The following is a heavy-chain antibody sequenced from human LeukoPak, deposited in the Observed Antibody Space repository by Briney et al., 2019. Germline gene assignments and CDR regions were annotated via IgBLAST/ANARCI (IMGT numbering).Heavy chain of an antibody. V-gene: IGHV4-59*08. CDR3: ARVTGATSPYYFDY. CDR2: FYYSGT. CDR1: GGSISSYY. Sequence: SETLSLTCTVSGGSISSYYWSWIRQPPGKGLEWIGNFYYSGTNYNPSLKSRVTISVDTSKNQVSLKLSSVTAADTAVYYCARVTGATSPYYFDYWGQGTLVTVSS. J-gene: IGHJ4*02. D-gene: IGHD7-27*01.